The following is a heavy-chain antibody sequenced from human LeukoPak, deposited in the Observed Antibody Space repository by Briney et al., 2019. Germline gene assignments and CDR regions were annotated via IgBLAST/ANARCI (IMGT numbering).Heavy chain of an antibody. CDR1: GGTFSSYA. D-gene: IGHD2-21*02. V-gene: IGHV1-69*13. Sequence: SVKVSRKASGGTFSSYAISWVRQAPGQGLEWMGGIIPIFGTANYAQKFQGRVTITADESTSTAYMELSSLRSEDTVVYYCARDFRAGDIVVVTAYDAFDIWGQGTMVTVSS. CDR3: ARDFRAGDIVVVTAYDAFDI. CDR2: IIPIFGTA. J-gene: IGHJ3*02.